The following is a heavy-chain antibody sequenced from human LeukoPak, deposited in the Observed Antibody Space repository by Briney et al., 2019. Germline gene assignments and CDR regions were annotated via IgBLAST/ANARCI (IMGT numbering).Heavy chain of an antibody. CDR2: IYYSGST. Sequence: PSETLSLTCTVSGGSISSYYWSWIRQPPGKGLEWIGYIYYSGSTNYNPSLKSRVPISVDTSKNQFSLKLSSVTAADTAVYYCARGVPSMGNWFDPWGQGTLVTVSS. CDR1: GGSISSYY. D-gene: IGHD2-8*01. CDR3: ARGVPSMGNWFDP. J-gene: IGHJ5*02. V-gene: IGHV4-59*01.